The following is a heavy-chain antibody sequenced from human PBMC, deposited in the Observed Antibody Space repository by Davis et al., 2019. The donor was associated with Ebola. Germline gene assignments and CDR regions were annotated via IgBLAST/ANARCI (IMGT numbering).Heavy chain of an antibody. J-gene: IGHJ4*02. CDR2: ISYDGSNK. Sequence: GESLKISCAASGFTFSSYGMHWVRQAPGKGLEWVAVISYDGSNKYYADSVKGRFTISRDNSKNTLYLQMNSLRAEDTAVYYCAKGTAMVFGEFDYWGQGTLVTVSS. CDR1: GFTFSSYG. CDR3: AKGTAMVFGEFDY. V-gene: IGHV3-30*18. D-gene: IGHD5-18*01.